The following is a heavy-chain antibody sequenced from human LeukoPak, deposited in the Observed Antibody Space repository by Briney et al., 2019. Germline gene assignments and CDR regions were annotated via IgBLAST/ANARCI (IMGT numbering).Heavy chain of an antibody. Sequence: ASVKVSCKASGGTFSSYAISWVRQAPGQGLEWMGRIIPILGIADYAQKFQGRVTITADKSTSTAYMELSSLRSEDTAVYYCARGTFSGQLAYWGQGTLVTVSS. CDR3: ARGTFSGQLAY. V-gene: IGHV1-69*04. CDR2: IIPILGIA. CDR1: GGTFSSYA. D-gene: IGHD6-6*01. J-gene: IGHJ4*02.